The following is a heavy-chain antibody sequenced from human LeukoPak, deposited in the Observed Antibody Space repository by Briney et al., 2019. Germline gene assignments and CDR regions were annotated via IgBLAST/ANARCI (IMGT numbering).Heavy chain of an antibody. V-gene: IGHV3-11*01. D-gene: IGHD2-15*01. Sequence: GGSLRLSCAASGFTFSDYYMSWIRQAPGKGLEWVSYISSSGSTIYYADSVKGRFTISRDNAKNSLYLQMNSLRAADTAVYYCAREYCSGGSCYSAGDYWGQGTLVTVSS. CDR3: AREYCSGGSCYSAGDY. CDR2: ISSSGSTI. CDR1: GFTFSDYY. J-gene: IGHJ4*02.